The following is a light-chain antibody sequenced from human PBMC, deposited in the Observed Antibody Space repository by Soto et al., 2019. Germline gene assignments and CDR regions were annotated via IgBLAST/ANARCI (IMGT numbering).Light chain of an antibody. CDR3: QQCGSSPET. V-gene: IGKV3-20*01. Sequence: DIVLTQSPGTLSLSPGQRATLSCRASQSISSTFLSWYQQKPGQAPRLLIYGASSRATGIPDRFSGSGSGTDFTLTISRLEPEDFAVYYCQQCGSSPETVGQGTKVDIK. CDR1: QSISSTF. J-gene: IGKJ1*01. CDR2: GAS.